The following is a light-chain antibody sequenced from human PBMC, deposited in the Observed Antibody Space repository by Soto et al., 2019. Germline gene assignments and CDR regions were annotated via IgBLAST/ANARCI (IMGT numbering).Light chain of an antibody. Sequence: QSVLTQPASVSGSPGQSITISCTGTGSDIGAYNYVSWYQQHPGKAPKLIIYGVYHRPSGVSTRFSASKSAYTASLTISGLQAEDEADYYCAAWDDSLNGWVFGGGTQLTVL. J-gene: IGLJ7*01. CDR1: GSDIGAYNY. CDR2: GVY. V-gene: IGLV2-14*01. CDR3: AAWDDSLNGWV.